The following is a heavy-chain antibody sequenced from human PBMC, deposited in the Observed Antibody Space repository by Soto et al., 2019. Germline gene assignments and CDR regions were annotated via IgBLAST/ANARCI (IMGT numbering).Heavy chain of an antibody. CDR3: ARVSMITFGGVIARFDP. J-gene: IGHJ5*02. CDR2: IYYSGST. V-gene: IGHV4-59*01. D-gene: IGHD3-16*02. Sequence: SETLSLTCTVSGGSISSYYWSWIRQPPGKGLEWIGYIYYSGSTNYNPSLKSRVTISVDTSKNQFSLKLSSVTAADTAVYYCARVSMITFGGVIARFDPWGQGTLVTVSS. CDR1: GGSISSYY.